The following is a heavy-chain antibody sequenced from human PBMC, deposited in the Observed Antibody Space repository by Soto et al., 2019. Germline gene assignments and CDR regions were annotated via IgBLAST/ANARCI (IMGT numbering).Heavy chain of an antibody. J-gene: IGHJ4*02. D-gene: IGHD6-19*01. CDR2: IIPIFGTA. CDR1: GGTFSSYA. V-gene: IGHV1-69*13. Sequence: ASVKVSCKASGGTFSSYAISWVRQAPGQGLEWMGGIIPIFGTANYAQKFQGRVTITADESTSTAYMELSSLRSEDTAVYYCARSGGWQWLAPYSVYYFDYWGQGTLVTVSS. CDR3: ARSGGWQWLAPYSVYYFDY.